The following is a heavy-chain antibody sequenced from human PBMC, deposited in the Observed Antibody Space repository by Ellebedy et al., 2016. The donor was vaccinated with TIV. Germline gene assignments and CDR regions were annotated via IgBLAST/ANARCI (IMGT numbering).Heavy chain of an antibody. CDR3: ARGDYIGSGRWFDS. Sequence: MPSETLSLTCTVSGGSISSYYWNWIRQPPGMGLEWIGYMYHRGSSSSYNPSLKSRVTISVDTSKNQISLKLTSVTAADTAVYYWARGDYIGSGRWFDSWGQGTLVTVSS. CDR1: GGSISSYY. J-gene: IGHJ5*01. D-gene: IGHD3-10*01. V-gene: IGHV4-59*08. CDR2: MYHRGSS.